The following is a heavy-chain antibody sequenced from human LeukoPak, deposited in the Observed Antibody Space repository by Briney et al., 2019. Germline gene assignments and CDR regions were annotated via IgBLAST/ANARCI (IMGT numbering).Heavy chain of an antibody. CDR3: AREGIAVAGTKIDAFDI. J-gene: IGHJ3*02. D-gene: IGHD6-19*01. CDR2: INPSGGST. V-gene: IGHV1-46*01. CDR1: GYTFTSYY. Sequence: ASVRVSCKASGYTFTSYYMHWVRQAPGQGLEWMGIINPSGGSTSYAQKFQGRVTMTRDMSTSTDYMELSSLRSEDTAVYYCAREGIAVAGTKIDAFDIWGQGTMVTVSS.